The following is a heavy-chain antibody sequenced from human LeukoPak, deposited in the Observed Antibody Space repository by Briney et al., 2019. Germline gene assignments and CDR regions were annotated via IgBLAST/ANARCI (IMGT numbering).Heavy chain of an antibody. Sequence: GASVKVSCKTSGYTFTDFPVNWVRQAPGQGLEWMGWIDTDTGNPTYAQGFTGRFVFSLDTSVSTTYLQVNSLKAEDTAVYYCVRGRDTTGYFSYWGLGTLVTVSS. V-gene: IGHV7-4-1*02. D-gene: IGHD3-22*01. CDR3: VRGRDTTGYFSY. CDR2: IDTDTGNP. J-gene: IGHJ4*02. CDR1: GYTFTDFP.